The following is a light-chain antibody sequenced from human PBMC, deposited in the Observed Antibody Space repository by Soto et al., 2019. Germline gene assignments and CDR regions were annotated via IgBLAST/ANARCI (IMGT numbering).Light chain of an antibody. CDR3: QQYGSSQLT. V-gene: IGKV3-20*01. CDR2: GAS. CDR1: QSVNSNY. J-gene: IGKJ4*01. Sequence: VLTQSACTVSLSPGDSATPSWPASQSVNSNYLAWYQLRHGQAPRLLIYGASNRATDIPVRFSGSGSGSGFTLTISRLEPEDFAVYYCQQYGSSQLTFGGGTKVDIK.